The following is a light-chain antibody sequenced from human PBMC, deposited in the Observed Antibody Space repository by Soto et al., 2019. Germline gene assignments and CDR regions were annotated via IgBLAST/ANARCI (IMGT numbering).Light chain of an antibody. CDR1: QSVSSD. Sequence: EIIMTQSPATLSVSPGETATLSCRASQSVSSDLAWLQQKPGQSPTLLIYDASTRATAVPARFSGSGFGTEFTLTISGLQSEDFAVYYCQQYINWPRTFGQGTRVDIK. CDR2: DAS. V-gene: IGKV3-15*01. J-gene: IGKJ1*01. CDR3: QQYINWPRT.